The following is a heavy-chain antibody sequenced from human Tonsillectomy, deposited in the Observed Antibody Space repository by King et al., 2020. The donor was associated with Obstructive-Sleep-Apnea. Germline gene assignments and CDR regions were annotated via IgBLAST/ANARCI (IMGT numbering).Heavy chain of an antibody. CDR1: GFTFSSYT. D-gene: IGHD1-20*01. V-gene: IGHV3-30-3*02. J-gene: IGHJ5*02. Sequence: VQLVESGGGVVQPGRSLRLSCATSGFTFSSYTLHWVRQAPGKGLEWVAVISYTGSNKQYAESVKGRFTISRDNANNTRFLQMNSLRAADTALYYCARIMTGYDWNDGPFAPWGQGTPVIVSS. CDR2: ISYTGSNK. CDR3: ARIMTGYDWNDGPFAP.